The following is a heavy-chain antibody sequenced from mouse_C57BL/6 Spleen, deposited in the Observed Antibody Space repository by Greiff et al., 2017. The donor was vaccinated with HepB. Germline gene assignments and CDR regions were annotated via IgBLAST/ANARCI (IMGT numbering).Heavy chain of an antibody. V-gene: IGHV1-15*01. CDR1: GYTFTDYE. Sequence: VQLQQSGAELVRPGASVTLSCKASGYTFTDYEMHWVKQTPVHGLEWIGAIDPETGGTAYNQKFKSKATLTVDKSSSTAYMQLSSLTSEDSAVYYCARSKPPDYDYAWFDYWGQGTLVTVSA. D-gene: IGHD2-4*01. CDR3: ARSKPPDYDYAWFDY. J-gene: IGHJ3*01. CDR2: IDPETGGT.